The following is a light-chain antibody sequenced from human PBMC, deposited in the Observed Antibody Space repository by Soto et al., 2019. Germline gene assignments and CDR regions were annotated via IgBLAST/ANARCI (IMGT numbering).Light chain of an antibody. V-gene: IGLV2-14*01. CDR1: SSDVGGYNY. CDR3: SSYTRSDTLV. J-gene: IGLJ1*01. CDR2: EVT. Sequence: QSALTQPASVSVSPGQSITISCTGTSSDVGGYNYVSWYQQYPGKAPKLIIYEVTYRPSGISDRFSGSRSGNTASLTISGLQPEDEADYYCSSYTRSDTLVFGTGTKVTVL.